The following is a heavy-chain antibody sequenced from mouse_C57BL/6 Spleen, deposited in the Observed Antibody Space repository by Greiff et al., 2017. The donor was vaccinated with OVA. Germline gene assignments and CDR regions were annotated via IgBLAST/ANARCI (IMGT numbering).Heavy chain of an antibody. CDR1: GYTFTSYW. D-gene: IGHD2-4*01. J-gene: IGHJ4*01. Sequence: VQLKQPGAELVKPGASVKMSCKASGYTFTSYWITWVKQRPGQGLEWIGDIYPGSGSTNYNEKFKSKATLTVDTSSSTAYMQLSSLTSEDSAVYYCASYDYDTYAMDYWGQGTSVTVSS. CDR3: ASYDYDTYAMDY. V-gene: IGHV1-55*01. CDR2: IYPGSGST.